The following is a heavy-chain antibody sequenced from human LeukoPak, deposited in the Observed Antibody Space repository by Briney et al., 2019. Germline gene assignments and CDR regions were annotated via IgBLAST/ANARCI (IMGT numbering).Heavy chain of an antibody. CDR3: AKARGYSYGCFDY. CDR1: GFTFSSYA. J-gene: IGHJ4*02. CDR2: ISGSGGST. D-gene: IGHD5-18*01. Sequence: GSLSLSCAASGFTFSSYAMSWVRQAPGKGLEWVSAISGSGGSTYYADSVKGRFTISRDNSKNTLYLQMDSLRAEDTAVYYCAKARGYSYGCFDYWGQGTLVTVSS. V-gene: IGHV3-23*01.